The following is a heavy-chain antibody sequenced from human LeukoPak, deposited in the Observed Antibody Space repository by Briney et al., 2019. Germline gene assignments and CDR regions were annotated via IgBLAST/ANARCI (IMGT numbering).Heavy chain of an antibody. CDR2: IYPGDSDT. Sequence: GESLKISCKGSGYSFTSYWIGWVRQMPGKGLGWMVIIYPGDSDTRYSPSFQGQVTISAHKSISTAYLQWSSLKASDTTMYYCARRGSEGAFDIWGQGTMVTVSS. J-gene: IGHJ3*02. CDR1: GYSFTSYW. V-gene: IGHV5-51*01. CDR3: ARRGSEGAFDI.